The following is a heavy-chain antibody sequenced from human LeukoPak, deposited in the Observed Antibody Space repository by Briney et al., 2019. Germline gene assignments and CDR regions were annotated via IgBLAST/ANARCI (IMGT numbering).Heavy chain of an antibody. CDR2: ISGGSSFT. J-gene: IGHJ4*02. D-gene: IGHD6-13*01. CDR1: GFSFSSFS. CDR3: ARFIAAPYYFDY. Sequence: GGSLRLSCAASGFSFSSFSMNWVRQAPGKGLEWVSYISGGSSFTYYVDSVKGRFTISRDNAKNSLYLQMNSLRAEDTAVYYCARFIAAPYYFDYWGRGTLVTVSS. V-gene: IGHV3-21*01.